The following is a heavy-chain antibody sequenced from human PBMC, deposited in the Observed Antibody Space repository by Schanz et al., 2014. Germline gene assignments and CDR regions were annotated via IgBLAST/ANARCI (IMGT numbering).Heavy chain of an antibody. CDR1: GFSFSSYS. CDR3: AATTILAGGGNDV. Sequence: EVQLVESGGGLVQPGESLRLSCAVSGFSFSSYSMSWVRQAPGKGLEWIAYISSGGTTIYYADSVKGRFTISRDNAKSSLYLQMNSLRDEDTAVYYCAATTILAGGGNDVWGQGTLVTVSS. CDR2: ISSGGTTI. V-gene: IGHV3-48*02. D-gene: IGHD2-15*01. J-gene: IGHJ4*02.